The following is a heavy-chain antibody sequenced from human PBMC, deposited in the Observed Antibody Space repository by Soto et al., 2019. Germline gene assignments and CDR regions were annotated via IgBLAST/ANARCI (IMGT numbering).Heavy chain of an antibody. D-gene: IGHD6-13*01. J-gene: IGHJ6*02. CDR1: GFTFSSFG. CDR2: IWYDVSNK. V-gene: IGHV3-33*06. Sequence: QVQLVESGGGVVQPGRSLRLSCAASGFTFSSFGMHWVRQAPGKGLEWVAVIWYDVSNKYYVDSVKGRFIISRDDSKNTLYLQMNSLRDEDTAVYYCAKSMSGTDYYYYGMDVWGQGTTVTVSS. CDR3: AKSMSGTDYYYYGMDV.